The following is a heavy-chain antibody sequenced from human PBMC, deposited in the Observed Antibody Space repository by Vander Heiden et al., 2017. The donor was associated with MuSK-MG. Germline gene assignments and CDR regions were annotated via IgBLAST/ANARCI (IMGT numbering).Heavy chain of an antibody. CDR1: GSSFPSYW. J-gene: IGHJ6*02. CDR2: IYPGDSDT. Sequence: EVQMVQSGAEVHQPGESPKLSCQGSGSSFPSYWIGWVRQMPGKGLEWMGIIYPGDSDTRYSPSFQGQVTISADKSISTAYLQWSSLKASDTAMYYCARRRSSSYPYYYGMDVWGQGTTVTVSS. CDR3: ARRRSSSYPYYYGMDV. D-gene: IGHD6-13*01. V-gene: IGHV5-51*01.